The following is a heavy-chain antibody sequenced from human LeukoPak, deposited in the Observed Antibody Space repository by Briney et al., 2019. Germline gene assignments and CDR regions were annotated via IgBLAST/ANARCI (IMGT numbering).Heavy chain of an antibody. CDR2: ISYDGSNK. CDR1: GFTFSSYA. V-gene: IGHV3-30-3*01. Sequence: PGRSLRLSCAASGFTFSSYAMHWVRQAPGKGLEWVAVISYDGSNKYYADSVKGRFTISRDNSKNTLYLQMNSLRAEDTAVYYCAGARDYWGQGTLVTVSS. CDR3: AGARDY. J-gene: IGHJ4*02.